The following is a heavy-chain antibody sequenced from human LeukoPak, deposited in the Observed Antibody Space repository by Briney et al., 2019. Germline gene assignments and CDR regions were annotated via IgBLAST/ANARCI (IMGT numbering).Heavy chain of an antibody. Sequence: SETLSLTCSVSGDITHYWGWIRQPPGKGLECIGSIYFSGSVYYNPSLRSRVTVSLDTSTKQLSLKLTSVTAADTAIYYCAKHNGGGIVSYVAPGPPDYFDHWGQGALVTVSS. J-gene: IGHJ4*02. D-gene: IGHD1-26*01. CDR1: GDITHY. CDR3: AKHNGGGIVSYVAPGPPDYFDH. CDR2: IYFSGSV. V-gene: IGHV4-39*01.